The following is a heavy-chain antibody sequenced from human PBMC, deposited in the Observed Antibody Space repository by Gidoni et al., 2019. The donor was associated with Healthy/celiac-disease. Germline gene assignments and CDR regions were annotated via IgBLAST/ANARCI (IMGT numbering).Heavy chain of an antibody. Sequence: EVQLVESGGGLVKPGGSLSLSCAASGFTFSSYSMNWVRQAPGKGLEWVSSISSSSSYIYYADSVKGRFTISRDNAKNSLYLQMNSLRAEDTAVYYCARDRGSEYSSGEVDYWGQGTLVTVSS. J-gene: IGHJ4*02. CDR1: GFTFSSYS. V-gene: IGHV3-21*01. CDR3: ARDRGSEYSSGEVDY. CDR2: ISSSSSYI. D-gene: IGHD6-19*01.